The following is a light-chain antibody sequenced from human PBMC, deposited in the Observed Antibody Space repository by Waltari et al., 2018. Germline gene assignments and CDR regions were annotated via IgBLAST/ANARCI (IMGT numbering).Light chain of an antibody. CDR1: SGDVGRYNL. CDR3: CSYAGAGTGV. CDR2: EVG. Sequence: QSALTQPASVSGSPGQSITISCTGTSGDVGRYNLVSWYQQHPGKAPKLRIYEVGKRPSGISSRFSGSKSGNTAALTISGLQAEDEADYYCCSYAGAGTGVFGGGTKVTV. V-gene: IGLV2-23*02. J-gene: IGLJ3*02.